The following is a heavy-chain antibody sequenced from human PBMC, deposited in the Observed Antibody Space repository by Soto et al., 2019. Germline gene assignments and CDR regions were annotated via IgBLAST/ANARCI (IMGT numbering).Heavy chain of an antibody. CDR1: GYTFTSYG. CDR3: ARLGYSYGFAYYYYGMDV. V-gene: IGHV1-18*04. CDR2: ISAYNGNT. J-gene: IGHJ6*02. D-gene: IGHD5-18*01. Sequence: AASVKVSCKASGYTFTSYGISWVRQAPGQGLEWMGWISAYNGNTNYAQKLQGRVTMTTDTSTSTAYMELRSLRSDDTAVYYCARLGYSYGFAYYYYGMDVWGQGTTVTVSS.